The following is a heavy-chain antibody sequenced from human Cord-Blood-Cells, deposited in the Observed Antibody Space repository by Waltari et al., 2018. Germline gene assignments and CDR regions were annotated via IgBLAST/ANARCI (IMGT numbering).Heavy chain of an antibody. J-gene: IGHJ4*02. CDR3: AREAVAFDY. CDR1: GDSVSSNSDP. CDR2: TYYRSKWYN. D-gene: IGHD6-19*01. Sequence: QVQLQPSGAGLVKPSKTTALTCAISGDSVSSNSDPSNWIRQSPSRGLEWLGRTYYRSKWYNDYAVSVKSRITINPDTSKNQFSLQLNSVTPEDTAVYYCAREAVAFDYWGQGTLVTVSS. V-gene: IGHV6-1*01.